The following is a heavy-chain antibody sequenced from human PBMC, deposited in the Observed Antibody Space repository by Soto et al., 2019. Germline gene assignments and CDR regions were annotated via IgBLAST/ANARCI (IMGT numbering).Heavy chain of an antibody. D-gene: IGHD2-2*01. J-gene: IGHJ3*01. CDR2: ISWNSVSI. Sequence: KLCCAAFGSAYDKYSVYFWLQAAGKSMKWVSGISWNSVSIGYADSVKGRFTISRDNAKNSPYLQMNRLRAEDTALYYCAKGGCSSKRGRRAAFDFLGKGTMVPVPS. CDR3: AKGGCSSKRGRRAAFDF. CDR1: GSAYDKYS. V-gene: IGHV3-9*01.